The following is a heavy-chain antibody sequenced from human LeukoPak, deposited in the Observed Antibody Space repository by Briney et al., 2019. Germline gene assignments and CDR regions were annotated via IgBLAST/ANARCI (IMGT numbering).Heavy chain of an antibody. CDR2: IIPILGIA. J-gene: IGHJ4*02. V-gene: IGHV1-69*04. CDR3: ARESRPHIVVVTAILVFDY. Sequence: ASVKVSCKASGGTFSSYAIIWVRQAPGQGLEWMGRIIPILGIANYAQKFQGRVTITADKSTSTAYMELSSLRSEDTAVYYCARESRPHIVVVTAILVFDYWGQGTLVTVSS. CDR1: GGTFSSYA. D-gene: IGHD2-21*02.